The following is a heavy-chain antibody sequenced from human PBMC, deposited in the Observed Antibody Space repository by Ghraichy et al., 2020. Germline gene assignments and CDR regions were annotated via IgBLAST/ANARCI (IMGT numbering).Heavy chain of an antibody. CDR1: GESFSAYF. J-gene: IGHJ4*02. V-gene: IGHV4-34*01. Sequence: SQTLSLTCDVYGESFSAYFRSWIRQPPGKGLEWIGEINHGGSTNYNPSLKRRVTISVDTSKNQFSLRLSSVTAADTAVYYCATARYYAGGSCPRYFDSWGQGTLVTVSS. CDR3: ATARYYAGGSCPRYFDS. D-gene: IGHD2-15*01. CDR2: INHGGST.